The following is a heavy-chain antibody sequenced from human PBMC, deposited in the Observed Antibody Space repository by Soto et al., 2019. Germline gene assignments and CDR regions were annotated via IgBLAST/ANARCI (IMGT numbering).Heavy chain of an antibody. J-gene: IGHJ4*02. D-gene: IGHD5-18*01. CDR1: GFTFSSYG. V-gene: IGHV3-30*18. CDR3: AKGDIQLWSFDY. Sequence: HPGGSLRLSCAASGFTFSSYGMHWVRQAPGKGLEWVAVISYDGTNKYYVDSVKGRFTISRDNSKNTLYLQMNSLRAEDTAVYYCAKGDIQLWSFDYWGQGTLVTVSS. CDR2: ISYDGTNK.